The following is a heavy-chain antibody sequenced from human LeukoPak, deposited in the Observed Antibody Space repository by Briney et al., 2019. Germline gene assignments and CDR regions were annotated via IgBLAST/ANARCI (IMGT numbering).Heavy chain of an antibody. Sequence: GGSLRLSCAASGFTFSSYSMNWVRQAPGKGLEWVSYISSSSSTIYYADSVKGRFTISRDNAKNSLYLQMNSLRAEDTAVYYCARSGYCSGGSCYRIFDYWGQGTLVTVSS. V-gene: IGHV3-48*01. CDR2: ISSSSSTI. CDR3: ARSGYCSGGSCYRIFDY. D-gene: IGHD2-15*01. J-gene: IGHJ4*02. CDR1: GFTFSSYS.